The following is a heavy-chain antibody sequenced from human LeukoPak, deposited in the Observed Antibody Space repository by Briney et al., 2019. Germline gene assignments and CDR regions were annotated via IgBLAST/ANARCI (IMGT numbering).Heavy chain of an antibody. Sequence: GGSLRLSCEASGFTFSDYWMSWVRQAPGKGLEWVAEIKQDGSETGYVDSVKGRFTISRDNAKNSLYLQMNSLRAEDTAVYYCARDYYDSSGYYDYWGQGTLVTVSS. J-gene: IGHJ4*02. CDR3: ARDYYDSSGYYDY. V-gene: IGHV3-7*01. CDR1: GFTFSDYW. CDR2: IKQDGSET. D-gene: IGHD3-22*01.